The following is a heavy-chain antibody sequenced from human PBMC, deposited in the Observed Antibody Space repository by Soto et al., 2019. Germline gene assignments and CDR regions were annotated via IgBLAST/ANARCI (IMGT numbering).Heavy chain of an antibody. Sequence: ESVGGVVQPGRSLRLACAASGFDFRSYGIHWVRQAPGRGLEWVAAASYDGSETYYADSAKGRFTVSKEISKNTVFLQMNALRHEDTALYFCVRDSGWPILNFDSWGQGTLVTVSS. CDR2: ASYDGSET. CDR1: GFDFRSYG. CDR3: VRDSGWPILNFDS. J-gene: IGHJ4*02. V-gene: IGHV3-30*03. D-gene: IGHD3-10*01.